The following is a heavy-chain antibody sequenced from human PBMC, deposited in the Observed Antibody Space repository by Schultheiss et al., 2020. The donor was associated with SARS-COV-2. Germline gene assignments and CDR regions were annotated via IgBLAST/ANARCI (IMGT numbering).Heavy chain of an antibody. D-gene: IGHD3-10*01. CDR2: IYYSGST. V-gene: IGHV4-4*02. Sequence: SETLSLTCDVSGGSIINSNWWSWVRQPPGKGLQWIGYIYYSGSTYYNPSLKSRVTISVDTSKNQFSLKLSSVTAADTAVYYCASWHYYGSGSYIFAIWGQGTMVTVSS. J-gene: IGHJ3*02. CDR3: ASWHYYGSGSYIFAI. CDR1: GGSIINSNW.